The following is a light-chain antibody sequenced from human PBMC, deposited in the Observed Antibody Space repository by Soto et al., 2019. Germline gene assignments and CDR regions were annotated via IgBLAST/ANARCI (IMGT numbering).Light chain of an antibody. J-gene: IGKJ5*01. V-gene: IGKV3-11*01. CDR2: DAS. Sequence: EIVFTQSPATLSLSPGERATLSCRASQSVSSYLAWYQQKPGQAPRLLIYDASNRATGIPARFSGSGSGTDFTLTIGTLEPEDFAVYYCQQRSNWPITFGQGTRLEIK. CDR1: QSVSSY. CDR3: QQRSNWPIT.